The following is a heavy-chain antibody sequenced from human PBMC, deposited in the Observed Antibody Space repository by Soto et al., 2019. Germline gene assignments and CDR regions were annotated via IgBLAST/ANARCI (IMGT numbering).Heavy chain of an antibody. CDR1: GYTFTGYF. D-gene: IGHD5-12*01. CDR2: INPNSGDQ. V-gene: IGHV1-2*02. J-gene: IGHJ4*02. CDR3: ARANSGDDDEFVY. Sequence: ASVKVSCKASGYTFTGYFIHWVRQAPGQGLEWMGWINPNSGDQNHAQRFQGRVTMTRDTSVTTAYMQFYSLRSDDTAVYYCARANSGDDDEFVYWGQGTLVTVSS.